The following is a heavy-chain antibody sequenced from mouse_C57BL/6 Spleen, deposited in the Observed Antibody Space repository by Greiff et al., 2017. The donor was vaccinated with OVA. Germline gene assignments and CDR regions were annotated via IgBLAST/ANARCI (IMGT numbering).Heavy chain of an antibody. J-gene: IGHJ4*01. V-gene: IGHV1-55*01. D-gene: IGHD1-1*01. CDR2: IYPGSGST. Sequence: QVQLQQPGAELVKPGASVKMSCKASGYTFTSYWITWVKQRPGQGLAWIGDIYPGSGSTNYNEKFKSKATLTVDTSSSTAYMQLSSLTSEDSAVYYCANLNGYYGSSCEMDYWGQGTSVTVSS. CDR1: GYTFTSYW. CDR3: ANLNGYYGSSCEMDY.